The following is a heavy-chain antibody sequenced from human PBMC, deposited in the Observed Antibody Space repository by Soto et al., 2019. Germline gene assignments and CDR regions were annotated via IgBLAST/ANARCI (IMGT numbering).Heavy chain of an antibody. CDR3: ARESGYSYGYYYYYYGMDV. CDR2: IKQDGSEK. CDR1: GFTFSSYW. J-gene: IGHJ6*02. V-gene: IGHV3-7*03. Sequence: GGSLRLSCAASGFTFSSYWMSWVRQAPGKGLEWVANIKQDGSEKYYVDSVKGRFTISRDNAKNSLYLQMNSLRAEDTAVYYCARESGYSYGYYYYYYGMDVWGRGTTVTVSS. D-gene: IGHD5-18*01.